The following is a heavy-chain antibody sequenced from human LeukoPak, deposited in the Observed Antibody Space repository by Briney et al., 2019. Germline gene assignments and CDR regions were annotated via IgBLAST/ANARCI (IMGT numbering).Heavy chain of an antibody. CDR2: INHSGAT. Sequence: SETLSLTCAVYGGSFTDHYWTWIRQPPGRGLEFIGEINHSGATSYNPSLKSRVTLSVDTSKNQFSLKLSSVTAADTAVYYCARGVSIAAAGGFYMDVWGKGTTVTVSS. V-gene: IGHV4-34*01. CDR3: ARGVSIAAAGGFYMDV. J-gene: IGHJ6*03. CDR1: GGSFTDHY. D-gene: IGHD6-13*01.